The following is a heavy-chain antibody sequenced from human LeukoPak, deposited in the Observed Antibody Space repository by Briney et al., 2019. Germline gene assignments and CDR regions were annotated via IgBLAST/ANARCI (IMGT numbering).Heavy chain of an antibody. V-gene: IGHV1-2*02. CDR1: GYTFTGYY. CDR3: ARARIVVVVAATDWFDP. CDR2: INPNSGGT. J-gene: IGHJ5*02. D-gene: IGHD2-15*01. Sequence: WASVKVSCKASGYTFTGYYMHWVRQAPGQGLEWMGWINPNSGGTNYAQKFQGRVTMTRDTSISTAYMELSRLRSDDTAVYYCARARIVVVVAATDWFDPWGQGTLVTVSS.